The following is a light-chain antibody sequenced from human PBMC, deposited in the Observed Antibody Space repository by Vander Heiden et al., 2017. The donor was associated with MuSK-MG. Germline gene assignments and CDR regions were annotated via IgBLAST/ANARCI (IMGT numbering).Light chain of an antibody. V-gene: IGKV1-9*01. Sequence: IQLTQSPSFLSASVGDRVTITCRASQGISSYLAWYQQKPGKAPKLLIYAASTLQSGVPSRFSGSGSGTEFTLTISSLEPEDFAIYYCQQLNNYPRITFGPGTKVDIK. CDR1: QGISSY. J-gene: IGKJ3*01. CDR2: AAS. CDR3: QQLNNYPRIT.